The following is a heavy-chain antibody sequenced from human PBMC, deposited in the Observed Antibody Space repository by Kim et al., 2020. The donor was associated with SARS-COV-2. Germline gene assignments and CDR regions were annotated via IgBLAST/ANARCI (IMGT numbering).Heavy chain of an antibody. D-gene: IGHD3-10*01. Sequence: ASVKVSCKASGYTFTSYGISWVRQAPGQGLEWMGWISAYNGNTNYVQKLQGRVTMTTDTSTSKAYMELRSLRSDDTDVYYCAGDIYDRPRDVLLWFGELSEGNWFDPWGQGTLVTVSS. V-gene: IGHV1-18*01. CDR1: GYTFTSYG. CDR3: AGDIYDRPRDVLLWFGELSEGNWFDP. CDR2: ISAYNGNT. J-gene: IGHJ5*02.